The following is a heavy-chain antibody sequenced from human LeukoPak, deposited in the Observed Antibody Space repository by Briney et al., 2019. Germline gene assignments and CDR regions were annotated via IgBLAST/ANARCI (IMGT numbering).Heavy chain of an antibody. CDR2: IYGGGST. Sequence: PGASLRLSCSASGSTVTSNYGSWVRQAPGKGREWISVIYGGGSTFYADSVKGRFHISRDHSKNTLYLQMNSLRAEDTAVYYCARGGSSGYDYEAFDYWGQGTLVTVSS. CDR3: ARGGSSGYDYEAFDY. D-gene: IGHD5-12*01. J-gene: IGHJ4*02. CDR1: GSTVTSNY. V-gene: IGHV3-53*01.